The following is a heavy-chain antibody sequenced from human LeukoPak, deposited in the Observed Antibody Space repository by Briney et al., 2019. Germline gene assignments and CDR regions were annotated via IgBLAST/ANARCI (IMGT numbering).Heavy chain of an antibody. J-gene: IGHJ4*02. CDR2: IDFGGRII. CDR3: ARGIGLERRYFQFDY. V-gene: IGHV3-48*03. D-gene: IGHD1-1*01. Sequence: GGSLRLSCVASGFTFSSYEMNWVRQVPGKALKWVSYIDFGGRIINYADHVKGRFTISRDNAKNSVYLQMNSLRAEDTAVYYCARGIGLERRYFQFDYWGQGILVTVSS. CDR1: GFTFSSYE.